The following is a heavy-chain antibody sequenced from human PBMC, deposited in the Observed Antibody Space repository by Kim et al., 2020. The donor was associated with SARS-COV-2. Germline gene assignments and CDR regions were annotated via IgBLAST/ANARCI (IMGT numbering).Heavy chain of an antibody. CDR3: ARLSDQYCSGGSCYSAGYYYYGMDV. J-gene: IGHJ6*02. CDR1: GYSFTSYG. CDR2: IYPGDSDT. Sequence: GESLKISCKGSGYSFTSYGIGWVRQMPGKGLEWMGIIYPGDSDTRYSPSFQGQVTISADKSISTAYLQWSSLKASDTAMYYCARLSDQYCSGGSCYSAGYYYYGMDVWGQGTTVTVSS. D-gene: IGHD2-15*01. V-gene: IGHV5-51*01.